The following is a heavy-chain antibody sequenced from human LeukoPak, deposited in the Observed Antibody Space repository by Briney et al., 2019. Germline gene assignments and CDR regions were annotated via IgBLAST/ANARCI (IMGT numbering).Heavy chain of an antibody. CDR2: IYYSGST. D-gene: IGHD4-17*01. V-gene: IGHV4-30-4*01. J-gene: IGHJ4*02. Sequence: SQTLSLTCTVSGGSISSSDYYWSWIRQPPGKGLEWIGYIYYSGSTYYNPSLKSRVTISVDTSKNQFSLKLSSVTAADTAVYYCAREGVDYGDYYFDYWGQGTLVTVSS. CDR1: GGSISSSDYY. CDR3: AREGVDYGDYYFDY.